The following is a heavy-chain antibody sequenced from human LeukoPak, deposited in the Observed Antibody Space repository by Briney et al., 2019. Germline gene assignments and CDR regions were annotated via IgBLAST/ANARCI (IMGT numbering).Heavy chain of an antibody. CDR3: ARDYTGGWNDY. D-gene: IGHD7-27*01. V-gene: IGHV3-74*01. J-gene: IGHJ4*02. CDR1: GFTFSSYW. CDR2: INSDGSST. Sequence: GGSLRLSCAASGFTFSSYWMHWVRQAPGKGLVWVSRINSDGSSTSYADSVKGRFTISRDNAKNSLYLQMNSLRAEDTAVYYCARDYTGGWNDYWGQGTLVTVSS.